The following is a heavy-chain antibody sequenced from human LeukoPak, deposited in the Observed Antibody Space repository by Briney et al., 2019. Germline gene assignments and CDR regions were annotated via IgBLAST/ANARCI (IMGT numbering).Heavy chain of an antibody. CDR3: ARGYGEDEYFDY. Sequence: PSETLSLTCTVSGGLISRGGYYWSWIRQHPGKGLEWIGYIYYSGSTYYNPSLKSRVTISVDTSKNQFSLKLTSVTAADTAVYYCARGYGEDEYFDYWGQGTLVTVSS. J-gene: IGHJ4*02. D-gene: IGHD4-17*01. CDR2: IYYSGST. V-gene: IGHV4-31*03. CDR1: GGLISRGGYY.